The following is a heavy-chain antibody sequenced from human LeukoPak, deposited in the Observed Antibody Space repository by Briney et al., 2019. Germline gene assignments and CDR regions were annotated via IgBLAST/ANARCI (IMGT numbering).Heavy chain of an antibody. V-gene: IGHV5-51*01. D-gene: IGHD2-2*02. J-gene: IGHJ4*02. CDR1: GYTYTKSW. CDR3: ARQGCTTTSCHTIDY. Sequence: GESLKISGKGSGYTYTKSWIAWVRQMPGKGLELMGITNPLDSETRYSPPFQGQVTISVDKSISTAYLQWNSLKASDTAMYYCARQGCTTTSCHTIDYWGQGTLVTVSS. CDR2: TNPLDSET.